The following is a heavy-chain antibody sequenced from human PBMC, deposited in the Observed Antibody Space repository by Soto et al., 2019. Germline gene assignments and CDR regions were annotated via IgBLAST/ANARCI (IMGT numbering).Heavy chain of an antibody. D-gene: IGHD3-3*01. V-gene: IGHV1-2*04. CDR3: ARGGRGVLRFLEWLLPLDY. J-gene: IGHJ4*02. CDR2: INTNSGGT. Sequence: QVQLVQSGAEVKKPGASVKVSCKASGYTFTGYYMHWVRQAPGQGLEWMGWINTNSGGTNYAQKCQGWVTMPRDTSISTAYMELSRLRSDDTAVYYCARGGRGVLRFLEWLLPLDYWGQGTLVTVSS. CDR1: GYTFTGYY.